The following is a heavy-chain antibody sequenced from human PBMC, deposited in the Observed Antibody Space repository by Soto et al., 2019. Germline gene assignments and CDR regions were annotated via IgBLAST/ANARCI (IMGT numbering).Heavy chain of an antibody. Sequence: GGSQRLSCAATGFSISNYWMSWVRQGPGKGPEWVANIKQDASEKYYVDSVKGRFTISRDNAENSLYLQMTSLRAEDTAVYHCARSLSAIPGESWGQGTLVTVSS. CDR2: IKQDASEK. CDR3: ARSLSAIPGES. J-gene: IGHJ5*02. D-gene: IGHD2-21*01. V-gene: IGHV3-7*05. CDR1: GFSISNYW.